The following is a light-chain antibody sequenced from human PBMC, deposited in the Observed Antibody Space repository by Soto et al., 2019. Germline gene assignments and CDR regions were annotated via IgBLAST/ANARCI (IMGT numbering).Light chain of an antibody. CDR1: QDINNY. CDR2: DAS. Sequence: DIQLTQSPSSLSASVGDRVTINCQASQDINNYVNWYQQKPGTAPNLLIYDASTLKPGVPSRFSGSGSGTDFTFTISSLQPEDFATYFCQQSDDLPTFGQGTRLDIK. J-gene: IGKJ5*01. V-gene: IGKV1-33*01. CDR3: QQSDDLPT.